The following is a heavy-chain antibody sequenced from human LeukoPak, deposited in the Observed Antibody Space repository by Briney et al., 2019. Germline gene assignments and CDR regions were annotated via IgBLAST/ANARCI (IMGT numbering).Heavy chain of an antibody. V-gene: IGHV3-23*01. Sequence: WGSLRLSCAASGFTFNNFAMNWVRQAPGKGLEWVSAITGTGSTYYADSVRGRFTISRDISTAILFLQMNSLRGEDTALYYCAKSTVTTTAAYDIWGRGTVVTISS. J-gene: IGHJ3*02. D-gene: IGHD4-17*01. CDR1: GFTFNNFA. CDR2: ITGTGST. CDR3: AKSTVTTTAAYDI.